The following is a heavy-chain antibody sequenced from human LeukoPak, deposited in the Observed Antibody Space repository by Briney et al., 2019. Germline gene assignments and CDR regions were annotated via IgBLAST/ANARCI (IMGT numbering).Heavy chain of an antibody. Sequence: AGESLKISCKGSGYSFTSYWIDCVRQMPGKGLEWMGIIYPGDSDTRYSPSFQGQITISADKSISTAYLQWSSLKASDTAMYYCARFGTVGATEYYYYYYMDVWGKGTTVTVSS. CDR3: ARFGTVGATEYYYYYYMDV. J-gene: IGHJ6*03. D-gene: IGHD1-26*01. V-gene: IGHV5-51*01. CDR1: GYSFTSYW. CDR2: IYPGDSDT.